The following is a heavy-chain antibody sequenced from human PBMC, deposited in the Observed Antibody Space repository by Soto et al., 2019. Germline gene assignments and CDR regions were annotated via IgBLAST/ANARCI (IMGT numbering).Heavy chain of an antibody. CDR2: ISAYNGYT. J-gene: IGHJ5*02. V-gene: IGHV1-18*01. Sequence: ASVKVSCKASGYTFTSYGISWVRQAPGQGLEWMGWISAYNGYTNYAQNLQGRVTLTTDTSTSTAYMELRSLRSDDTAVYYCARGAPQKWFDPWGQGTLVTVSS. CDR1: GYTFTSYG. CDR3: ARGAPQKWFDP.